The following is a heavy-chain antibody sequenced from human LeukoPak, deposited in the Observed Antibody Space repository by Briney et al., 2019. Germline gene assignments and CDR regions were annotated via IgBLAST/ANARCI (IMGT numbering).Heavy chain of an antibody. V-gene: IGHV3-66*01. D-gene: IGHD1-26*01. Sequence: GGSLRLSCAASGFTLNYNYMRWVRQAPGKGLEWVAVIYSGGSTYYADSVKGRFTISRDDSKNAVCLQMNSLRVEDTAVYSCARVKVGITYWFDPWGQGTLVTVSS. CDR1: GFTLNYNY. CDR2: IYSGGST. J-gene: IGHJ5*02. CDR3: ARVKVGITYWFDP.